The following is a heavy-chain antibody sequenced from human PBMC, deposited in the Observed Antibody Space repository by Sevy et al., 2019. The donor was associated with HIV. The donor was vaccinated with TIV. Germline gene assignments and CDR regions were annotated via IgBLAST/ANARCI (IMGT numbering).Heavy chain of an antibody. CDR2: ISGSGGST. CDR3: AKGPPMVRGVIIEYFQH. Sequence: GGSLRLSCAASGFTFSSYAMSWVRQAPGKGLEWVSAISGSGGSTYYADSVKGRFTISRDNSKNTLYLQMNSLRAEDTAVYYCAKGPPMVRGVIIEYFQHWGQGTLVTV. CDR1: GFTFSSYA. V-gene: IGHV3-23*01. J-gene: IGHJ1*01. D-gene: IGHD3-10*01.